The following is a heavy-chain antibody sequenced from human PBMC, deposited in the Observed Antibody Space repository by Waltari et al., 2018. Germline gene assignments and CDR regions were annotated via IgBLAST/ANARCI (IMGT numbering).Heavy chain of an antibody. D-gene: IGHD3-10*01. CDR3: ARDPIYYGSGSHNWFDP. Sequence: VQLVQSGAEVKKPGATVKISCKASGYTFTDYYMHWVQQAPGKGLEWMGGIIPIFGTANYAQKFQGRVTITADESTSTAYMELSSLRSEDTAVYYCARDPIYYGSGSHNWFDPWGQGTLVTVSS. J-gene: IGHJ5*02. CDR1: GYTFTDYY. CDR2: IIPIFGTA. V-gene: IGHV1-69*12.